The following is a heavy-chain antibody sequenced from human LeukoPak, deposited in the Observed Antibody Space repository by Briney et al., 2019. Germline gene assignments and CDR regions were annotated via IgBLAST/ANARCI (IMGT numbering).Heavy chain of an antibody. V-gene: IGHV4-39*01. CDR1: GGSISSSSYY. CDR3: ARHPINIAVAGTADY. CDR2: IYYSGST. J-gene: IGHJ4*02. D-gene: IGHD6-19*01. Sequence: SETLSLTCTVSGGSISSSSYYWGWIRQPPGKGLEWTGSIYYSGSTYYNPSLKSRVTISVDTSKNQFSLKLSSVTAADTAVYYCARHPINIAVAGTADYWGQGTLVTVSS.